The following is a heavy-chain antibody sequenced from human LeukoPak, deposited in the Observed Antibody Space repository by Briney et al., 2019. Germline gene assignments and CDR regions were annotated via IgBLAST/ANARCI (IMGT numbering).Heavy chain of an antibody. CDR1: GFTFSSYW. D-gene: IGHD6-13*01. J-gene: IGHJ4*02. Sequence: GGSLRLSCAASGFTFSSYWMHWVRQAPGKGPVWVSRINNDGSGTTYADSVKGRFTISRDDAKNTLYLQMNSLGAEDTAVYYCARAQRASWYLGWTDYWGQGTLVTVSS. CDR2: INNDGSGT. CDR3: ARAQRASWYLGWTDY. V-gene: IGHV3-74*01.